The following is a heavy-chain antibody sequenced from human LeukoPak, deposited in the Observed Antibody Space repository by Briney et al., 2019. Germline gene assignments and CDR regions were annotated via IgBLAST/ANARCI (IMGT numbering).Heavy chain of an antibody. J-gene: IGHJ6*02. Sequence: PGGSLRLSCAASGFTFSSYEMNWVRQAPGKGLEWVSYISGSGSTVYYADSVKGRFTISRDNAKNSLYLQINSLRAEDTALYYCARNYVVVVPGGIRKRNYYYGMDVWGQGTTVTVSS. CDR1: GFTFSSYE. V-gene: IGHV3-48*03. CDR3: ARNYVVVVPGGIRKRNYYYGMDV. CDR2: ISGSGSTV. D-gene: IGHD2-2*02.